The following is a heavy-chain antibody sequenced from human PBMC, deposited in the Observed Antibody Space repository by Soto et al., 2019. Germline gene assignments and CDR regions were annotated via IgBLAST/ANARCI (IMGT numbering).Heavy chain of an antibody. Sequence: QVQLVQSGAEVKKPGASVKVSCKASGYTFSSYYMNWVRQAPGPGLEWLGIINPSGGYTTYAQRFLGRVTMTSDTSTSTVHMELGSLTSEDTAVYYCARGGGIVVETAPYDHWGQGTLVTVSS. V-gene: IGHV1-46*03. CDR1: GYTFSSYY. CDR2: INPSGGYT. D-gene: IGHD2-21*02. CDR3: ARGGGIVVETAPYDH. J-gene: IGHJ4*02.